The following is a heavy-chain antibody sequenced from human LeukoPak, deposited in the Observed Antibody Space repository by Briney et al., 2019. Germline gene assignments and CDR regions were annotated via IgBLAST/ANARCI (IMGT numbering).Heavy chain of an antibody. Sequence: PGGSLRLSCAASGFTSADYATHWVRQAPGEGLEWVSLISWDGGSTYYADSVKGRFTISRDNSKNSLYLQMNSLRAEDTALYYCAKDWGRPSRLRQFFFDYWGQGTLITVSS. CDR1: GFTSADYA. J-gene: IGHJ4*02. CDR2: ISWDGGST. V-gene: IGHV3-43D*03. D-gene: IGHD3-3*01. CDR3: AKDWGRPSRLRQFFFDY.